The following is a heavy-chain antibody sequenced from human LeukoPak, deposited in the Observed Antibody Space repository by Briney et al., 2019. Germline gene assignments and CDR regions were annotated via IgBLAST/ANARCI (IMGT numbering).Heavy chain of an antibody. CDR1: GFSFSSYA. CDR2: IGASGGTT. CDR3: AKALGDSNHAFDY. J-gene: IGHJ4*02. V-gene: IGHV3-23*01. Sequence: GGSLRLSCAASGFSFSSYAMNWVRQAPGKGLEWVSVIGASGGTTYYADSVKGRFTISRDNSKNTLYLQMNSLRAEDTAVYYCAKALGDSNHAFDYWGQGTLVTASS. D-gene: IGHD3-22*01.